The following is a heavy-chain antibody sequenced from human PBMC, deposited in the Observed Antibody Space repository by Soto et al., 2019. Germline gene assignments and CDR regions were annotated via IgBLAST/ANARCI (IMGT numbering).Heavy chain of an antibody. D-gene: IGHD2-2*01. Sequence: VGSLRLSCAASGFTVSSNYMSWVRQAPGKGLEWVSVIYSGGSTYYADSVKGRFTISRDNSKNTLYLQMNSLRAEDTAVYYCARDSPMHPSFDIWGQGTMVTVSS. V-gene: IGHV3-53*01. CDR1: GFTVSSNY. J-gene: IGHJ3*02. CDR2: IYSGGST. CDR3: ARDSPMHPSFDI.